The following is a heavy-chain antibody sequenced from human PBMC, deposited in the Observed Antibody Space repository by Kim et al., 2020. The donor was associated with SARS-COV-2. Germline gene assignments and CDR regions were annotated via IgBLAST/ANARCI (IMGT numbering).Heavy chain of an antibody. V-gene: IGHV3-73*01. CDR2: IRSKANSYAT. D-gene: IGHD1-1*01. CDR3: TRVLGTTLVFWDAFDI. CDR1: GFTFSGSA. Sequence: GGSLRLSCAASGFTFSGSAMHWVRQASGKGLEWVGRIRSKANSYATAYAASVKGRLTISRDDSKTTAYLQLNRLKTEDTAVYYCTRVLGTTLVFWDAFDIWGQGTMVTVSS. J-gene: IGHJ3*02.